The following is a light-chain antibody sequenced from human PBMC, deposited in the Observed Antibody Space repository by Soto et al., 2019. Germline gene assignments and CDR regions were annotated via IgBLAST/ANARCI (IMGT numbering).Light chain of an antibody. CDR2: GAS. J-gene: IGKJ1*01. Sequence: EIVMTQSPATLSVSPGERATLSCSASQSVSSNLAWYQQKPGQAPRLLIYGASTRATGIPARFSGSGSGTDFTLTISSLQSEDFEVFHCQQYNNWGTFGQGTKVEIK. V-gene: IGKV3-15*01. CDR3: QQYNNWGT. CDR1: QSVSSN.